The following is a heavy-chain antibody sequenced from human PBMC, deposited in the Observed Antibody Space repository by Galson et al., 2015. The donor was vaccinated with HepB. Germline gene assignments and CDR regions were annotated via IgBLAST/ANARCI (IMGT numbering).Heavy chain of an antibody. V-gene: IGHV3-33*01. CDR1: GFTFSSYG. CDR3: ARDTDSGSYFHGPGKY. J-gene: IGHJ4*02. CDR2: IWYDGSNK. D-gene: IGHD1-26*01. Sequence: SLRLSCAASGFTFSSYGMHWVRQAPGKGLEWVAVIWYDGSNKYYADSVKGRFTISRDNSKNTLYLQMNSLRAEDTAVYYCARDTDSGSYFHGPGKYWGQGTLVTVSS.